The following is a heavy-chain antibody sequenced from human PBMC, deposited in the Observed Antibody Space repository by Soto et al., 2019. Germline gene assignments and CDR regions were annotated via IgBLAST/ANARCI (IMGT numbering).Heavy chain of an antibody. CDR2: IWYDGSNK. V-gene: IGHV3-33*01. Sequence: GGSLRLSCAASGFTFSSYGMHWVRQAPGKGLEWVAGIWYDGSNKYYADSVKGRFTISRDNSKNTLYLQMNRLRAVDTAVYYCASTPLDERGYYCMDVWGQGTTVTVSS. CDR1: GFTFSSYG. J-gene: IGHJ6*02. CDR3: ASTPLDERGYYCMDV. D-gene: IGHD3-3*01.